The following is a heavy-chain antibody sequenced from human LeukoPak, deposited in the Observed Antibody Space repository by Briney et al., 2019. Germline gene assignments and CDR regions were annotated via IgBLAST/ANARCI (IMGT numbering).Heavy chain of an antibody. Sequence: PGGSLRLSCAASGFTFSSYSMNWVRQAPGKGLEWVSSISSSSSYIYYADSVKGRFTISRDNAKNSLYLQMNSLRAEDTAVYYCARDSKGSGSYYFPPDYWGQGTLVTVSS. V-gene: IGHV3-21*01. CDR3: ARDSKGSGSYYFPPDY. CDR2: ISSSSSYI. CDR1: GFTFSSYS. D-gene: IGHD3-10*01. J-gene: IGHJ4*02.